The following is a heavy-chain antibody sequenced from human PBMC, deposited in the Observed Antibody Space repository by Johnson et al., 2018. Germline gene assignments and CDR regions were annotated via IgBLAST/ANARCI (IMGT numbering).Heavy chain of an antibody. D-gene: IGHD1-20*01. CDR3: AKNTRERITGPFYYSYYMDV. CDR1: GFTFSSYG. V-gene: IGHV3-33*06. J-gene: IGHJ6*03. CDR2: IWYDGSNK. Sequence: QVQLVESGGGVVQPGRSLRLSCAASGFTFSSYGMHWVRQDPGKGLEWVAVIWYDGSNKYYADSVKGRFNISRDNSKNMLYLQMNSRRDEDTALYYCAKNTRERITGPFYYSYYMDVWGKGTTLTVSS.